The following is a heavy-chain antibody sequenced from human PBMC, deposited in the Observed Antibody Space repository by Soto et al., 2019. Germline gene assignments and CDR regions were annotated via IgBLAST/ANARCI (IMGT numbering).Heavy chain of an antibody. V-gene: IGHV1-3*01. CDR1: GYTFTSYA. Sequence: ASVKVSCKASGYTFTSYAMHWVRQAPGQRLEWMGWINAGNGNTKYSQKFQGRVTITRDTSASTAYMELSSLRSEDTAVYYCAHSSGYHFDAFDIWGQGTMVTVS. CDR2: INAGNGNT. CDR3: AHSSGYHFDAFDI. J-gene: IGHJ3*02. D-gene: IGHD3-22*01.